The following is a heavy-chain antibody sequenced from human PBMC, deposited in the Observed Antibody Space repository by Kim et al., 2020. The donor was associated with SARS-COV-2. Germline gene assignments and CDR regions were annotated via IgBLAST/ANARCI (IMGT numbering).Heavy chain of an antibody. Sequence: SETLSLTCTVSGGSISSSSYYWCWIRQPPGKGLEWIGSIYYSGSTYYNPSLKSRVTISVDTSKNQFSLKLSSVTAADTAVYYCARAGYSGYDFDWFDPWGQGDLVTVSS. CDR1: GGSISSSSYY. V-gene: IGHV4-39*07. J-gene: IGHJ5*02. CDR3: ARAGYSGYDFDWFDP. D-gene: IGHD5-12*01. CDR2: IYYSGST.